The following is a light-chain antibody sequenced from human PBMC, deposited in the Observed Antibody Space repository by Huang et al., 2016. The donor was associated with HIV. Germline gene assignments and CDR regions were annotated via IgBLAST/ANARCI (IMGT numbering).Light chain of an antibody. J-gene: IGKJ3*01. V-gene: IGKV3-11*01. Sequence: EIVLTQSPDTLSLSPGERATLSCRASQSVSSYLAWYQQKPGQAPRLLIYDASNRATGIPARFSGSGSGTDFTLTISSLEPEDFAVYYCRHRSNWPPITFGPGTKVDIK. CDR1: QSVSSY. CDR2: DAS. CDR3: RHRSNWPPIT.